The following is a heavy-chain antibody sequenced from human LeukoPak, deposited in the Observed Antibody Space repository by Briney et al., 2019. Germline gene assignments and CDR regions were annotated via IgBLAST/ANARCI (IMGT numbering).Heavy chain of an antibody. V-gene: IGHV1-69*01. D-gene: IGHD1-7*01. CDR2: IIPIFGTA. J-gene: IGHJ5*02. CDR1: GGTFSSYA. Sequence: ASVKVSCKASGGTFSSYAISWVRQAPGQGLEWMGGIIPIFGTANYAQKFQGGVTITADGSTSTAYMELSSLRSEDTAVYYCARGTDNWNYVRWFDPWGQGTLVTVSS. CDR3: ARGTDNWNYVRWFDP.